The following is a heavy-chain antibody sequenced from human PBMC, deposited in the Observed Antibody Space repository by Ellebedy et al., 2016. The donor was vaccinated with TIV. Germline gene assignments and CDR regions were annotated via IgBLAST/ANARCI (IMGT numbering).Heavy chain of an antibody. CDR1: GGTFSSYA. CDR3: ARGLYQSYFDY. V-gene: IGHV1-69*04. J-gene: IGHJ4*02. D-gene: IGHD2-2*01. Sequence: SVKVSCXASGGTFSSYAISWVRQAPGQGLEWMGRIIPILGIANYAQKFQGRVTITADKSTSTAYMELSSLRSEDTAVYYCARGLYQSYFDYWGQGTLVTVSS. CDR2: IIPILGIA.